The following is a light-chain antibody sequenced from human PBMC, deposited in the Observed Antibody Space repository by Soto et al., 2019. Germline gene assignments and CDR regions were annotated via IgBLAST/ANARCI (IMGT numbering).Light chain of an antibody. CDR1: SSDVGGHNL. CDR2: DVS. CDR3: CSYAGSSLWV. V-gene: IGLV2-11*01. Sequence: QSALTQPRSVSGSPGQSVTISCTGTSSDVGGHNLVSWYQQHPGKAPKLVIYDVSKWPSGVPDRFFGSKSGNKASLTISGIQAEDEADYYCCSYAGSSLWVFGGGTKLTVL. J-gene: IGLJ3*02.